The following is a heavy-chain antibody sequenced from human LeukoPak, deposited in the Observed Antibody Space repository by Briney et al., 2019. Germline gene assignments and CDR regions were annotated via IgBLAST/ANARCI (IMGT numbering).Heavy chain of an antibody. CDR2: MSGSGGST. CDR1: GFTFSNYG. D-gene: IGHD6-13*01. CDR3: AKGTHSSSWSTLDY. Sequence: PGGSLRLSCAASGFTFSNYGMSWVRQAPGKGLEWVSGMSGSGGSTYYADSVKGRFTISRDNSKNTLYLQMNSLRAEDTAVYYCAKGTHSSSWSTLDYWGQGTLVTVSS. J-gene: IGHJ4*02. V-gene: IGHV3-23*01.